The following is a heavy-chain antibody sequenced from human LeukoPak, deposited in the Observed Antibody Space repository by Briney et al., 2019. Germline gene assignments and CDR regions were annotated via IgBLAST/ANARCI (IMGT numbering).Heavy chain of an antibody. D-gene: IGHD3-10*01. CDR3: VRDRRGGGFFDY. V-gene: IGHV3-30*04. CDR2: MPNDVNLK. Sequence: PGRSLILSCAAYGFTLSNYTMDWGRQAPGKGLRWVAVMPNDVNLKDYAHSVKGRFPIYRDNSSNALYLQMNSLRTEDTAVYSCVRDRRGGGFFDYWGQGTLVTVSS. J-gene: IGHJ4*02. CDR1: GFTLSNYT.